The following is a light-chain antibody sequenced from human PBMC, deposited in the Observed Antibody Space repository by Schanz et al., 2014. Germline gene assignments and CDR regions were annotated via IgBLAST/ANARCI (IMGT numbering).Light chain of an antibody. CDR3: SSYTRSNTLVV. CDR2: RVS. J-gene: IGLJ2*01. CDR1: SSDIGAYDF. Sequence: QSALTQPASVSGSPGQSITISCTGTSSDIGAYDFVSWYQQHPGKAPKLMLYRVSNRPSGVSNRFSGSKSGNTASLTISGVQAEDEADYFCSSYTRSNTLVVFGGGTKVTVL. V-gene: IGLV2-14*03.